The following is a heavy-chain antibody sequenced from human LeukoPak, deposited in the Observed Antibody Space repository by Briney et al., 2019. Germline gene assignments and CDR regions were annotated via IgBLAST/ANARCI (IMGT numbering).Heavy chain of an antibody. CDR2: IYYSGST. V-gene: IGHV4-31*03. CDR3: ATCSSSWYALDY. Sequence: SETLSLTCTVSGGSISSGGYYWSWIRQHPGKGLEWIGYIYYSGSTYYNPSLKSRVTISVDTSKTQFSLKLSSVTAADTAVYYCATCSSSWYALDYWGQGTLVTVSS. J-gene: IGHJ4*02. D-gene: IGHD6-13*01. CDR1: GGSISSGGYY.